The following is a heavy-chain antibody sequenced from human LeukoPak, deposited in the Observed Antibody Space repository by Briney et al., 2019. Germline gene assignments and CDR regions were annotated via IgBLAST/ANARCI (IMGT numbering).Heavy chain of an antibody. V-gene: IGHV3-66*01. J-gene: IGHJ4*02. CDR3: ARYSGSYYYFDY. Sequence: GGSLRLSCAASGFTVSSNYMSWVRKAPGKGLEWVSVMYSGGSTYYADSVKGRFTISRDNSKNTLYLQMNSLRAEDTAVYYCARYSGSYYYFDYWGQGTLVTVSS. CDR2: MYSGGST. D-gene: IGHD1-26*01. CDR1: GFTVSSNY.